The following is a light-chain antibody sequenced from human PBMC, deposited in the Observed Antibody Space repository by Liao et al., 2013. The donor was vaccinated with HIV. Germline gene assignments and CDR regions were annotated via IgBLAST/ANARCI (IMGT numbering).Light chain of an antibody. Sequence: SYELTQPPSVSVSPGQTATITCSGDKLGDKFACWYQQKSGQSPVLVIYQDKKRPSGIPERFFGSNSGNTATLTISGAQAMDEADYYCQVWDTSTVVFGGGTKLTVL. J-gene: IGLJ2*01. CDR2: QDK. V-gene: IGLV3-1*01. CDR1: KLGDKF. CDR3: QVWDTSTVV.